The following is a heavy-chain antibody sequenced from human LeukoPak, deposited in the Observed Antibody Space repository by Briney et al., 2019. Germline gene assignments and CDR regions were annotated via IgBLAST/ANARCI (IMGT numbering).Heavy chain of an antibody. J-gene: IGHJ4*02. V-gene: IGHV3-7*01. Sequence: GGSLRLSCAASGFTFTRSWMSWVRQAPGKGLEWVASIKQDASEKYYADSVKGRFTISRDNSKNTLYLQMNSLRAEDTAVYYCAKDWDTAMVTVFDYWGQGTLVTVSS. CDR1: GFTFTRSW. D-gene: IGHD5-18*01. CDR2: IKQDASEK. CDR3: AKDWDTAMVTVFDY.